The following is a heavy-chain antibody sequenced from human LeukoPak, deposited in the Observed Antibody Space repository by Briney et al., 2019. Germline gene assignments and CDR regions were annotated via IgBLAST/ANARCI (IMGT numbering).Heavy chain of an antibody. Sequence: GGSLRPSCAASGFTFSSYAMSWVRQAPGKGLEWLSYISSSSSTIYYADSVKGRFTISRDNAKNSLSLQMNSLRAEDTAVYFCARATWDPNYYYMDVWGKGTTVTISS. CDR3: ARATWDPNYYYMDV. D-gene: IGHD1-26*01. CDR1: GFTFSSYA. J-gene: IGHJ6*03. CDR2: ISSSSSTI. V-gene: IGHV3-48*04.